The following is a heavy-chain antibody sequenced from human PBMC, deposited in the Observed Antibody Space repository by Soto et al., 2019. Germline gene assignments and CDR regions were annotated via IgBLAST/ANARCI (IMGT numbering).Heavy chain of an antibody. V-gene: IGHV3-11*06. Sequence: GGSLRLSFAASGFTFSDFYMSWIRQAPGKGLEWVSQISSNSDYTNYADSVKGRFTISRDNAKNSLFLQMNNLRAEDTAVYYCARFSSTTVTTAWGQGTLVTVSS. CDR3: ARFSSTTVTTA. D-gene: IGHD4-17*01. CDR1: GFTFSDFY. CDR2: ISSNSDYT. J-gene: IGHJ4*02.